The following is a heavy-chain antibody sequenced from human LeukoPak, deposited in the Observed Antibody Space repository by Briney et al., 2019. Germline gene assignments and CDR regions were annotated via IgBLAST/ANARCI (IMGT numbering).Heavy chain of an antibody. CDR2: ISYDGSNK. D-gene: IGHD3-22*01. Sequence: GRSLRLSCAASGFTFSSYAMHWVRQAPGKGLEWVAVISYDGSNKYYADSVKGRFTISRDNSKSTLYLQMNSLRAEDTAVYYCAGGRSGYYPNDYWGQGTLVTVSS. CDR1: GFTFSSYA. V-gene: IGHV3-30-3*01. CDR3: AGGRSGYYPNDY. J-gene: IGHJ4*02.